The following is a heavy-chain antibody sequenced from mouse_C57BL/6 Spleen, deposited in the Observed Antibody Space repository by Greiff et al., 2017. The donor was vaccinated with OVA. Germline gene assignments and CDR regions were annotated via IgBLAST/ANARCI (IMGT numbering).Heavy chain of an antibody. V-gene: IGHV1-19*01. CDR2: INPSNGGT. CDR1: GYTFTDYY. D-gene: IGHD1-1*01. CDR3: ARGRDYYGSSLYYFDY. J-gene: IGHJ2*01. Sequence: EVQLVESGPVLVKPGASVKMSCKASGYTFTDYYMNWVKQSHGKSLEWIGVINPSNGGTSYNQKFKGKATLTVDKSSSTAYMELNSLTSEDSAVYYCARGRDYYGSSLYYFDYWGQGTTLTVSS.